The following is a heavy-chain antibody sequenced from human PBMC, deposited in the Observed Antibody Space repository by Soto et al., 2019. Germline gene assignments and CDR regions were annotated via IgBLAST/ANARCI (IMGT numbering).Heavy chain of an antibody. CDR3: ARGWQQVVPV. CDR2: IFYRSQWYN. V-gene: IGHV6-1*01. J-gene: IGHJ4*02. CDR1: GDYVSSNTAT. D-gene: IGHD6-6*01. Sequence: QVQLQQSGPGLVKPSQTLSLTCAISGDYVSSNTATWNWIRQSPSRGLEWLGRIFYRSQWYNNYAVSVKSRITINPDTSKNQFSLQLNSVTPEDAAVYYCARGWQQVVPVWGQGTLVTVSS.